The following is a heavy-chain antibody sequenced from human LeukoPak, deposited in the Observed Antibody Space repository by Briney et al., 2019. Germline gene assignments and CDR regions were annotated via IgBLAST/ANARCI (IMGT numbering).Heavy chain of an antibody. CDR2: IIPIFGTA. D-gene: IGHD3-10*01. Sequence: SVKVSCKASGGTLSSYAISWVRQAPGQGLEWMGGIIPIFGTANYAQKFQGRVTITADESTSTAYTELSSLRSEDTAVYYCARGAGSPQGDAFDIWGQGTMVTVSS. CDR3: ARGAGSPQGDAFDI. J-gene: IGHJ3*02. CDR1: GGTLSSYA. V-gene: IGHV1-69*13.